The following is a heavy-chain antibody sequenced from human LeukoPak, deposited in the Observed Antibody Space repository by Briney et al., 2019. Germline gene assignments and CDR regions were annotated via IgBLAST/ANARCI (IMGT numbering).Heavy chain of an antibody. CDR2: ITTSDGNT. CDR3: AKDGGLWGSANWGDS. J-gene: IGHJ5*01. Sequence: GGSLRLSCAASGFTFSSYTMSWVRQAPGKGLEWVSTITTSDGNTYYADSVKGRFTVSRDNSKNTLCLQMNSLRAEDTAVYYCAKDGGLWGSANWGDSWGRGTLVTVSS. D-gene: IGHD3-16*01. CDR1: GFTFSSYT. V-gene: IGHV3-23*01.